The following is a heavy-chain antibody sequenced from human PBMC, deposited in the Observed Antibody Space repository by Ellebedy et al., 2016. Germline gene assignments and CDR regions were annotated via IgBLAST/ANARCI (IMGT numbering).Heavy chain of an antibody. CDR3: ARDSNDFWHRVQTFDY. V-gene: IGHV4-38-2*02. D-gene: IGHD3-3*01. CDR2: IFHNGIT. J-gene: IGHJ4*02. CDR1: GYSISSGYL. Sequence: SETLSLTXTVSGYSISSGYLWGWIRQPPGKGLEWIGSIFHNGITYYNPSLKSRGTISVDTSKNQFSLKLRSVTAADTAVYYCARDSNDFWHRVQTFDYWGQGTLVTVSS.